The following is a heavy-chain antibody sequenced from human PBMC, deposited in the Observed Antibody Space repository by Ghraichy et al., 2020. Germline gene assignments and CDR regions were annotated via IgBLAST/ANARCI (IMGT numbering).Heavy chain of an antibody. CDR3: ARGTLNYDFWSGHYYYYGMDV. CDR1: GGSFSGYY. Sequence: SETLSLTCAVYGGSFSGYYWSWIRQPPGKGLEWIGEINHSGSTNYNPSLKSRVTISVDTSKNQFSLKLSSVTAADTAVYYCARGTLNYDFWSGHYYYYGMDVWGQGTTVTVSS. V-gene: IGHV4-34*01. D-gene: IGHD3-3*01. J-gene: IGHJ6*02. CDR2: INHSGST.